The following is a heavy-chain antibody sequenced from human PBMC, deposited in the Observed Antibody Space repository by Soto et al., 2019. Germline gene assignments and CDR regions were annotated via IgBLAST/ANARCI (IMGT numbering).Heavy chain of an antibody. CDR3: AKGRNGVDV. CDR1: GFTFYSYA. CDR2: ITENGGDT. J-gene: IGHJ6*02. Sequence: PWWSVGISCAASGFTFYSYAMTWVRQAPGKGLEWVSAITENGGDTYYADSVKGRFTISRDNSKNTLYLQMNSLRAEDTAVFYCAKGRNGVDVWGQGTTVTVSS. V-gene: IGHV3-23*01.